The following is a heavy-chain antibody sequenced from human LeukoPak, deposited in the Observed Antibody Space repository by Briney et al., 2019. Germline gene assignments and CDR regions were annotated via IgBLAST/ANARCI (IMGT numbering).Heavy chain of an antibody. J-gene: IGHJ4*02. CDR2: ISSSSSTI. CDR3: ARVGTPKVLRYFDWLTIDY. D-gene: IGHD3-9*01. Sequence: GGSLRLSCAASGFTFSSYSMNWVRQAPGKGLEWVSYISSSSSTIYYADSVKGRFTISRDNAKNSLYLQMNSLRAEDTAVYYCARVGTPKVLRYFDWLTIDYWGQGTLVTVSS. CDR1: GFTFSSYS. V-gene: IGHV3-48*01.